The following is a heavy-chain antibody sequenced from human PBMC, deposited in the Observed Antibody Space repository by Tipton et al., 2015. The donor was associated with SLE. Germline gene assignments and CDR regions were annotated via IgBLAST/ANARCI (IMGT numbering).Heavy chain of an antibody. CDR1: GDSISSFY. Sequence: GLVKPSQTLSLTCTVSGDSISSFYWSWIRQPPGKGLEWIGYSGSTYYNPSLKSRVAISVDKSKNQFSLKVNFVTAADTAVYYCARDAYDTSGYSSAGGAFDFWGQGTMVTVSS. V-gene: IGHV4-4*08. D-gene: IGHD3-22*01. J-gene: IGHJ3*01. CDR2: SGST. CDR3: ARDAYDTSGYSSAGGAFDF.